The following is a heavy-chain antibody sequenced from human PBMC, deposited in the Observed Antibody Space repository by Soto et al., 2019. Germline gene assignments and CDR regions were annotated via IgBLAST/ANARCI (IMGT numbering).Heavy chain of an antibody. CDR1: GFTFTSSA. V-gene: IGHV1-58*01. CDR2: IVVGSGNT. Sequence: GASVKVSCKASGFTFTSSAVQWVRQARGQRLEWIGWIVVGSGNTNYAQKFQERVTITRDMSTSTAYMELSSLRSEDTAVYYCAAGVGAVAGTGAFDIWGQGTMVTV. CDR3: AAGVGAVAGTGAFDI. J-gene: IGHJ3*02. D-gene: IGHD6-19*01.